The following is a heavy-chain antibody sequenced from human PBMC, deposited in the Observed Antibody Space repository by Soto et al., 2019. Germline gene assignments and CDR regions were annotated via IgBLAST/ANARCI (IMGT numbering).Heavy chain of an antibody. CDR2: ISGSGGST. V-gene: IGHV3-23*01. D-gene: IGHD5-18*01. Sequence: GGSLRLSCAASGFTFSSYAMSWVRQAPGKGLEWVSAISGSGGSTYYAASVKGRFTISREKSKNTLYLQMNSLRAEDTAVYYYAKETLDTAMAEVDYWGQGTMVTVSS. J-gene: IGHJ4*02. CDR1: GFTFSSYA. CDR3: AKETLDTAMAEVDY.